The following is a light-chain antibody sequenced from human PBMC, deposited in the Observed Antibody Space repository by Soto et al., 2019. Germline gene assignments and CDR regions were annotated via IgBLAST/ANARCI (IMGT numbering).Light chain of an antibody. CDR3: SSYASSNTLYV. CDR1: SSDVGGYNY. V-gene: IGLV2-14*01. CDR2: DVS. J-gene: IGLJ1*01. Sequence: QSALTQPASVSGSPGQSITISCTGTSSDVGGYNYVSWYQQHPGKAPKLMIYDVSDRPSGVSNRFSGSKSGSTASLTISGLQAEDEADYYCSSYASSNTLYVFGTGTKVTVL.